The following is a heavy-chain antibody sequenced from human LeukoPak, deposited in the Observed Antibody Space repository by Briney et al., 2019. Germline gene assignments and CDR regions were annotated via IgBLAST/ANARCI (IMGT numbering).Heavy chain of an antibody. CDR1: GYTFSGHY. CDR2: LNAKSGGT. Sequence: ASVKVSCKASGYTFSGHYMHWVRQAPGQGLEWMGWLNAKSGGTKYAQKFQGRVTMTRDTSISTAYLELSRLRSDDTAVYYCARGRSSTSPNWFDPWGQGTLVTVSS. V-gene: IGHV1-2*02. D-gene: IGHD2-2*01. J-gene: IGHJ5*02. CDR3: ARGRSSTSPNWFDP.